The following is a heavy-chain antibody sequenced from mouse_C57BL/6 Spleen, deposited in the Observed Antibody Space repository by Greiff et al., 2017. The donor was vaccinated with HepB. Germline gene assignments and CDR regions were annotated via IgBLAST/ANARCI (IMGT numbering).Heavy chain of an antibody. CDR1: GFNIKDDY. Sequence: EVQGVESGAELVRPGASVKLSCTASGFNIKDDYMHWVKQRPEQGLEWIGWIDPENGDTEYASKFQGKATITADTSSNTAYLQLSSLTSEDTAVYYCTTTVVAERIDYWGQGTTLTVSS. V-gene: IGHV14-4*01. CDR3: TTTVVAERIDY. CDR2: IDPENGDT. D-gene: IGHD1-1*01. J-gene: IGHJ2*01.